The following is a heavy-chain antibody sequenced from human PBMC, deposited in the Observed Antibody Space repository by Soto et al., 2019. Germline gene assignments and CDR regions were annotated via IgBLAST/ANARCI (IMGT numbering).Heavy chain of an antibody. CDR1: GFTFSSFA. V-gene: IGHV3-23*01. CDR3: AKVGTVVTAELDY. CDR2: ISGSGDST. Sequence: GGSLRLSCAASGFTFSSFAMSWVRQAPGKGLEWVSAISGSGDSTYYADSVKGRFTISRDNSKNTLYLQMNSLRAEDTAVYYCAKVGTVVTAELDYWGQGTLVTVSS. J-gene: IGHJ4*02. D-gene: IGHD2-21*02.